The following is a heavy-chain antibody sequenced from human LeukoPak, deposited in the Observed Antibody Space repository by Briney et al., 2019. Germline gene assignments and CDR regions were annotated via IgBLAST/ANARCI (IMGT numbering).Heavy chain of an antibody. Sequence: KASETLSLTCTVSGGSISTYYWTWIRQPPGKGLEWIGEINHSGSANYNPSLMSRVTISLDTSKNHFSLNLSSVTAADTAVYYCARGQGTVTTHWGQGTLVTVSS. CDR1: GGSISTYY. J-gene: IGHJ4*02. V-gene: IGHV4-34*01. CDR2: INHSGSA. D-gene: IGHD4-11*01. CDR3: ARGQGTVTTH.